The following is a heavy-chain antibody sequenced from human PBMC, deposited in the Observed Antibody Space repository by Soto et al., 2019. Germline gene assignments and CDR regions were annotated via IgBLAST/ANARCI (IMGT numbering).Heavy chain of an antibody. CDR1: GYSFTNYW. Sequence: PGESLKISCKGSGYSFTNYWIGWVRQMPGKGLEWMGIIYPGDSDTKYNPSFQGQVTISADKSITTTYLQWSSLKASDTAIYYCAASIFYYGMDVWGQGTTVTVSS. CDR3: AASIFYYGMDV. J-gene: IGHJ6*02. CDR2: IYPGDSDT. V-gene: IGHV5-51*01.